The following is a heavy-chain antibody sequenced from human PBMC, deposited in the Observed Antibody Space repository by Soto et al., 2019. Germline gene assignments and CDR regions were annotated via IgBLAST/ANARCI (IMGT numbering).Heavy chain of an antibody. Sequence: ASVKVSCKASGYTFTSYGISWVRQAPGQGLEWMGWISTYIGNTNYAQKLQGRVTMTTDTSTNTAYMELRSLRSDDTAVYYCAIGWQQSSIDYWGQGTMVTVSS. J-gene: IGHJ4*02. CDR1: GYTFTSYG. CDR2: ISTYIGNT. CDR3: AIGWQQSSIDY. D-gene: IGHD6-13*01. V-gene: IGHV1-18*01.